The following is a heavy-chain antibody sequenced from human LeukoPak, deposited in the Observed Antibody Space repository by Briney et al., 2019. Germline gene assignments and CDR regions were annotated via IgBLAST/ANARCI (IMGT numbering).Heavy chain of an antibody. CDR1: GGSISSYY. CDR2: GLYTGNT. V-gene: IGHV4-59*05. Sequence: SGTLSLTCAVSGGSISSYYWSWIRQPPGKGLEWIGSGLYTGNTYSNPSLRSRVTISVDTSKNEFSLMMNSVTAADTAVYYCAREHRSSKYFDSWGQGALMIVSS. CDR3: AREHRSSKYFDS. D-gene: IGHD6-6*01. J-gene: IGHJ4*02.